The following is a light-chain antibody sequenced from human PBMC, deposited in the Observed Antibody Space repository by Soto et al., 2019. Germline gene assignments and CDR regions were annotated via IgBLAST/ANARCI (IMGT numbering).Light chain of an antibody. V-gene: IGKV1-39*01. J-gene: IGKJ4*01. CDR2: AAS. CDR3: QQSYSTPLA. Sequence: DIQMTQSPSSLSASVGDRVTITCRASQSISSYLNWYQQKPGKAPKLLIDAASSLQSGVPSRFSVSGSGTDFTLTISSLQPEYFATYYCQQSYSTPLAFGGGTKVEIK. CDR1: QSISSY.